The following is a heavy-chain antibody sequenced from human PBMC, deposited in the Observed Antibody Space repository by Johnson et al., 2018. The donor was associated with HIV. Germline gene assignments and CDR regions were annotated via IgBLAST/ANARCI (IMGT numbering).Heavy chain of an antibody. CDR1: GFTFSSYW. Sequence: VQLVESGGGVVQPGRSLRLSCVASGFTFSSYWMSWVRQAPGKGLEWVANIKQDGSEKYYVDSVKGRFTISRDNAKNSLYPQMTSLRAEDTAVYYCAREGGSDILTGGDAFDIWGQGTMVTVSS. D-gene: IGHD3-9*01. CDR3: AREGGSDILTGGDAFDI. J-gene: IGHJ3*02. CDR2: IKQDGSEK. V-gene: IGHV3-7*05.